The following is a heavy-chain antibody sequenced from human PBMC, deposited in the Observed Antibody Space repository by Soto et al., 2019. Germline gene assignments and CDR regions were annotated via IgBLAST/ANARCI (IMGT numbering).Heavy chain of an antibody. Sequence: SETLSLTCTVSGGSISSGGYYWSWIRQHPGEGLEWIGYIYYSGSTYYNPSLKSRVTISVDTSKNQFSLKLSSVTAADTAVYYCARSPTYYDFWSGYWYFDYWGQGTLVTVSS. J-gene: IGHJ4*02. V-gene: IGHV4-31*03. CDR3: ARSPTYYDFWSGYWYFDY. CDR2: IYYSGST. CDR1: GGSISSGGYY. D-gene: IGHD3-3*01.